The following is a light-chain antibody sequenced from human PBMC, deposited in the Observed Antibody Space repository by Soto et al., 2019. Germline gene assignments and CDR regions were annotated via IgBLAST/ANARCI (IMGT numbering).Light chain of an antibody. J-gene: IGKJ1*01. CDR3: QHYNSYSEA. V-gene: IGKV1-39*01. CDR2: VAS. Sequence: DIQMTQSPSSLSASVGDRVTITCRASQNIGRFLNWHQQKPGKAPNVLINVASTLRSGVPSRFSGSGSGTDFNLTINSLQPDDFATYYCQHYNSYSEAFGQGTKVDI. CDR1: QNIGRF.